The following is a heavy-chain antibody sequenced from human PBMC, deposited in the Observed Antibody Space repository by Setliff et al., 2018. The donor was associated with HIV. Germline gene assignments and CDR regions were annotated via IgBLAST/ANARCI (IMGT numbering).Heavy chain of an antibody. V-gene: IGHV4-34*01. Sequence: SETLSLTCAIYGGSFSGNYWSWIRQPPGKGLEWIGEINYSGTTNHNPFLKSRVTISVDASKKQFSLKLNSVTAADSAIYYCAATYCRGGGRDCPQMYDYWGQGSLVTVSS. CDR1: GGSFSGNY. J-gene: IGHJ4*02. D-gene: IGHD2-15*01. CDR3: AATYCRGGGRDCPQMYDY. CDR2: INYSGTT.